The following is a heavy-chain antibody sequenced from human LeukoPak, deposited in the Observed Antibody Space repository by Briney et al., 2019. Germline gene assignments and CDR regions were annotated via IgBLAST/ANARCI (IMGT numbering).Heavy chain of an antibody. D-gene: IGHD6-19*01. CDR3: ARASQWLAFDY. V-gene: IGHV3-74*01. CDR1: GFSFSSNW. J-gene: IGHJ4*02. CDR2: INPDGSKT. Sequence: PGGSLRLSCAASGFSFSSNWMHWVRQAPGKGLVWVSRINPDGSKTNYADSVKGRFAISRDNSKSTLYLQMNSLRAEDTAMYYCARASQWLAFDYWGQGTLVTVSS.